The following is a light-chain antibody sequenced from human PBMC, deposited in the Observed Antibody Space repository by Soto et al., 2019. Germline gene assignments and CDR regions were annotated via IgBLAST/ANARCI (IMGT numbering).Light chain of an antibody. V-gene: IGKV3-11*01. J-gene: IGKJ5*01. CDR1: QRMRLY. CDR3: QQRSNWPN. CDR2: DAS. Sequence: IVLTHPPATLSLSSGERATLSSRASQRMRLYLTWYQHKPGQAPRLLIYDASNRATGIPARFSGSGYGTDFTLTISSLEPEDFAVYYCQQRSNWPNFGQGTRLET.